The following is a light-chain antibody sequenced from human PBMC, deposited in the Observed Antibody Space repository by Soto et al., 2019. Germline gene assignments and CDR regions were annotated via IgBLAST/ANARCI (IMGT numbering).Light chain of an antibody. CDR3: LQHTSYPWT. V-gene: IGKV1-17*03. J-gene: IGKJ1*01. CDR1: QFINNY. CDR2: AAS. Sequence: DIQMTQSPPAMSASVGDRVTITCRASQFINNYVAWFQQKPGEVPKRLIYAASSLQSGVPSRFSGSGSGTEFTLTISSLQPEDFGTYYCLQHTSYPWTFGQGTKVDIK.